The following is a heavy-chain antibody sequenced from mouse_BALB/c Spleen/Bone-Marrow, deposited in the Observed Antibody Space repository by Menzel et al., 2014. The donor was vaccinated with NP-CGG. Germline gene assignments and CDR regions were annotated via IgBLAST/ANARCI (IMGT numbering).Heavy chain of an antibody. CDR1: DSLFSSYT. CDR3: ARRVWSRGGDY. D-gene: IGHD2-10*02. CDR2: ISNGGGST. Sequence: EVKLVESGGGLVQPGGSRNSPVQPLDSLFSSYTMSWVRQTPEKRLEWVAYISNGGGSTYYPDTVKGRFTISRDNAKNTLYLQMSSLKSEDTAMYYCARRVWSRGGDYWGQGTSVTVSS. V-gene: IGHV5-12-2*01. J-gene: IGHJ4*01.